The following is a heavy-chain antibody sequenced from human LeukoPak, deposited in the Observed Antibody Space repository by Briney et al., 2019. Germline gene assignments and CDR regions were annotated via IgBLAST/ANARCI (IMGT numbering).Heavy chain of an antibody. D-gene: IGHD3-10*01. V-gene: IGHV3-23*01. Sequence: PGGSLRLSCAASGFTFSSYAMSWVRQAPGKGLEWVSAISGSGGSTYYADSVKGRFTISRDNSKNTLYLQMNSLRAEDTAVYYCAKAEYYYGSGGRGGFDYWGQGTLVTVSS. CDR1: GFTFSSYA. J-gene: IGHJ4*02. CDR3: AKAEYYYGSGGRGGFDY. CDR2: ISGSGGST.